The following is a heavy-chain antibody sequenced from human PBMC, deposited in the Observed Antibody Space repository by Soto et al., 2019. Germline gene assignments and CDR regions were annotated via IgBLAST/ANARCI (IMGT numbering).Heavy chain of an antibody. CDR1: GYTFTSYA. J-gene: IGHJ4*02. D-gene: IGHD3-3*01. CDR2: INAGNGNT. Sequence: ASVKVSCKASGYTFTSYAMHWVRQAPGQRLEWMGWINAGNGNTKYSQKFQGRVTITRDTSASTAYMELSSLRSEDTAVYYCARGQYDFWSGYYGHTFFDYWGQGTLVVVCS. V-gene: IGHV1-3*01. CDR3: ARGQYDFWSGYYGHTFFDY.